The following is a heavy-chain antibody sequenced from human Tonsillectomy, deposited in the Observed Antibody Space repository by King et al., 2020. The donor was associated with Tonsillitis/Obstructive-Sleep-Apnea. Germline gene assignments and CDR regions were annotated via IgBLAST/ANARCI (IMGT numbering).Heavy chain of an antibody. D-gene: IGHD3-22*01. CDR1: GGSISSNNYY. V-gene: IGHV4-39*07. J-gene: IGHJ4*02. CDR3: ARHTPGPMIVVVKYFDY. CDR2: IFYRGST. Sequence: QLQESGPGLVKPSETLFLTCTVSGGSISSNNYYWAWIRQPPGKGLEWIGSIFYRGSTYYNPSLKSRVTILVDTSENQFSLKLRSVTAADTAVYYCARHTPGPMIVVVKYFDYWGQGILVTVSS.